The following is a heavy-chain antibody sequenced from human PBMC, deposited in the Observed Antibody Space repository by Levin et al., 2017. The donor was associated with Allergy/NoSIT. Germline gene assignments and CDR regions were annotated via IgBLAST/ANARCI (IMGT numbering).Heavy chain of an antibody. D-gene: IGHD3-22*01. J-gene: IGHJ5*02. V-gene: IGHV2-70*01. CDR3: ARMTYIESSGSYIGRGWFDP. CDR2: IDWDDDK. CDR1: GFSLSTRGMC. Sequence: GPTLVKPTQTLTLTCTFSGFSLSTRGMCVSWIRQSPGKALEWLALIDWDDDKYYSTSLKTRLTISKDTSKNQVVLTMTNMDPVDTATYYCARMTYIESSGSYIGRGWFDPWGQGTLVTVSS.